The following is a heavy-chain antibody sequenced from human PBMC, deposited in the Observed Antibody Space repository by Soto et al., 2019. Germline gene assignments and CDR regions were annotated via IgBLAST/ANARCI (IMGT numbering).Heavy chain of an antibody. D-gene: IGHD3-22*01. V-gene: IGHV1-69*13. CDR3: ARDYYDSSGYASDAFDI. Sequence: SVKVSCKASGGTFSSCAISWVRQAPGQGLEWMGGIIPIFGTANYAQKFQGRVTITADESTSTAYMELSSLRSEDTAVYYCARDYYDSSGYASDAFDIWGQGTMVTVS. CDR2: IIPIFGTA. CDR1: GGTFSSCA. J-gene: IGHJ3*02.